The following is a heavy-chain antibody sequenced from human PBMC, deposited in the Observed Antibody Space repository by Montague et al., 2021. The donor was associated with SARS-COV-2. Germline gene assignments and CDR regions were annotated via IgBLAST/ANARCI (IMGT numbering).Heavy chain of an antibody. V-gene: IGHV4-34*01. CDR2: INHGGST. Sequence: SETLSLTCAVYGGSFSGYYWSWIRQPPGKGLEWIGEINHGGSTNYNPSLKSRVTISVDTSKNQFSLKLSSVTAADTAVYYCARGAIVVVPAALGLGYYYYYYMDVWGKGTTVTVSS. CDR3: ARGAIVVVPAALGLGYYYYYYMDV. CDR1: GGSFSGYY. J-gene: IGHJ6*03. D-gene: IGHD2-2*01.